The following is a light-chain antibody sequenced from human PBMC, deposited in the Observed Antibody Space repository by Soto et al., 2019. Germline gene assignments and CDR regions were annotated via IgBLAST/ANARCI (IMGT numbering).Light chain of an antibody. Sequence: EVVLTQSPATVSVFPGEGVTLSCRASQTISTDLAWYQQKPGQAPRLLIYGASTRATGVPDRFSGGGSRTEFTLTISSLQSEDFAFYYCQQNNKWPPVTFGGGTKVDIK. V-gene: IGKV3-15*01. CDR1: QTISTD. J-gene: IGKJ4*01. CDR3: QQNNKWPPVT. CDR2: GAS.